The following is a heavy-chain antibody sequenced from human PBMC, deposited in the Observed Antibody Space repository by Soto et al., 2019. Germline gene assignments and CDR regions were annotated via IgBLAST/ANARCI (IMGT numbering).Heavy chain of an antibody. Sequence: QVQLVQSGAEVKKPGSSVKVSCEASGGRFTSYIFTWVRQAPGQGLEWMGRSIPIQGTADYALKFQDRDTMTADKSTNTVHMEMKSLRPDDTAVYYCPNSLVFVDHGYMDVWGNGTTVTVSS. J-gene: IGHJ6*03. V-gene: IGHV1-69*08. CDR1: GGRFTSYI. D-gene: IGHD2-21*01. CDR3: PNSLVFVDHGYMDV. CDR2: SIPIQGTA.